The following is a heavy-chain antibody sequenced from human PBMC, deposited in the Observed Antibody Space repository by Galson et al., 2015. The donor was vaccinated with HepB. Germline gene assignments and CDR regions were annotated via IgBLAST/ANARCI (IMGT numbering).Heavy chain of an antibody. J-gene: IGHJ4*02. D-gene: IGHD2-15*01. CDR2: IIPIFGTA. CDR1: GGTFSSYA. Sequence: VKVSCKASGGTFSSYAISWVRQAPGQGLEWMGGIIPIFGTANYAQKFQGRVTITADESTSTAYMELSSLRSEDTAVYYCARDGGYCSGGSCYSGFVWGQGTLVTVSS. CDR3: ARDGGYCSGGSCYSGFV. V-gene: IGHV1-69*13.